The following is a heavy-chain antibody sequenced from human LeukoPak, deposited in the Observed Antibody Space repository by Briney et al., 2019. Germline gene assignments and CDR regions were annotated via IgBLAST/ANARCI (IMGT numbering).Heavy chain of an antibody. CDR2: IFPADSNT. CDR3: ARHRATGTWSDFDY. D-gene: IGHD1-14*01. V-gene: IGHV5-51*01. Sequence: PGESLKISCKVSGYTFTHHWIGWVRQKPGRGLEWLGVIFPADSNTAYNSSFRGQVTISVDKSIDTAYLQWGSLKASDSAIYYCARHRATGTWSDFDYWGQGTVVTVSS. J-gene: IGHJ4*02. CDR1: GYTFTHHW.